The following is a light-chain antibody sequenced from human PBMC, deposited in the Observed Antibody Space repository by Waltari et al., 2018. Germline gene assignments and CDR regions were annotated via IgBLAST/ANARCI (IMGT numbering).Light chain of an antibody. J-gene: IGLJ2*01. CDR3: SAWDDTLSGVT. Sequence: QSVLTQPPPASGTPGQRVIIAGSGSSSNIGGNTVNSYQHVPGTAPKLLIYSVNQRSSGVPDRFTGSKSGTSASLAISGLQSDDEADYYCSAWDDTLSGVTFGGGTKLTVL. V-gene: IGLV1-44*01. CDR2: SVN. CDR1: SSNIGGNT.